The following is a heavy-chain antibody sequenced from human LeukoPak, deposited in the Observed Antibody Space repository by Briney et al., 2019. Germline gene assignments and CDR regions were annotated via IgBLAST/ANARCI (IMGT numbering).Heavy chain of an antibody. V-gene: IGHV3-30*02. CDR2: IRYDGSNK. CDR3: ARDPQGITGTPNAFDI. CDR1: GFTFSSYG. D-gene: IGHD1-20*01. J-gene: IGHJ3*02. Sequence: PGGSLRLSCAASGFTFSSYGMHWVRQAPGKGLEWVAFIRYDGSNKYYADSVKGRFTISRDNAKNSLYLQMNSLRAEDTAVYYCARDPQGITGTPNAFDIWGQGTMVTVSS.